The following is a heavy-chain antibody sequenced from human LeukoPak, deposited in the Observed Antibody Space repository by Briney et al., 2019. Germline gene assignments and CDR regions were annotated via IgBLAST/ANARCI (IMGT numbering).Heavy chain of an antibody. Sequence: GGSLRLSCAASGFTFSRYAMSWVRQAPGKGLEWVSAISGSGGSTYSADSVKGRFTISRDNSKNTLYLQMNSLRAEDTAVYYCAREGGRGSFYDWGQGTLVTVSS. CDR2: ISGSGGST. CDR3: AREGGRGSFYD. D-gene: IGHD3-10*01. J-gene: IGHJ4*02. V-gene: IGHV3-23*01. CDR1: GFTFSRYA.